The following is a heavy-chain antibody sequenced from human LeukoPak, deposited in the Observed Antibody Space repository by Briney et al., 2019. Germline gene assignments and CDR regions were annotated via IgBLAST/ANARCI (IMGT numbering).Heavy chain of an antibody. CDR2: ISSSSRTI. V-gene: IGHV3-48*01. Sequence: GGSLRLSCAASGFTFSSYSMNWVRQAPGKGLEWVSYISSSSRTIYYADSVKGRFTISRDNAKNSLYLQMNSLRAEDTAVYYCAREGRRLDIVVVPAAINYYYYMDVWGKGTTVTVSS. J-gene: IGHJ6*03. CDR1: GFTFSSYS. D-gene: IGHD2-2*03. CDR3: AREGRRLDIVVVPAAINYYYYMDV.